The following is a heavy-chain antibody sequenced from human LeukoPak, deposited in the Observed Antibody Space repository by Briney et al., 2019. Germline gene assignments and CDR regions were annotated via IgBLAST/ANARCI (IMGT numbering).Heavy chain of an antibody. J-gene: IGHJ4*02. V-gene: IGHV4-30-4*02. CDR2: IYYSGST. CDR3: AGDPMEGYFDY. D-gene: IGHD3-3*01. Sequence: SDTLSLTCTVSGGSISSGDYYWSWIRQPPGKGLEWIGYIYYSGSTYYNPSLKSRVTISVDTSKNQFSLKLSSVTAADTAVYYCAGDPMEGYFDYWGQGTLVTVSS. CDR1: GGSISSGDYY.